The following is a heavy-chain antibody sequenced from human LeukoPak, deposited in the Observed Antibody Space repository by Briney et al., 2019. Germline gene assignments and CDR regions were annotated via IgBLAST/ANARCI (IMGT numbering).Heavy chain of an antibody. CDR1: GFTFSSYA. Sequence: GGSLRLSCAASGFTFSSYAMSWARQAPGKGLEWVSAISGSGGSTYYADSVKGRFTISRDNSKNTLYPQMNSLRAEDTAVYYCAKDLVVVVVAATLDYWGQGTLVTVSS. J-gene: IGHJ4*02. D-gene: IGHD2-15*01. V-gene: IGHV3-23*01. CDR3: AKDLVVVVVAATLDY. CDR2: ISGSGGST.